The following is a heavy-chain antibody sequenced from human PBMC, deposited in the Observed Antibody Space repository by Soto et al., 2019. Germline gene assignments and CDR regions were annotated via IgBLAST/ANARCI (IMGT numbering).Heavy chain of an antibody. CDR3: ARGDYYDTSGPFSDAFDI. D-gene: IGHD3-22*01. CDR1: GFTFSSYW. J-gene: IGHJ3*02. CDR2: IKQDGSEK. Sequence: GGSLRLSCAASGFTFSSYWMSWVRQAPGKGLEWVANIKQDGSEKWYVDSVKGRFTISRDNAKNSLYLQMDSLRAEDTAVYYCARGDYYDTSGPFSDAFDIWGQGTMVTVSS. V-gene: IGHV3-7*04.